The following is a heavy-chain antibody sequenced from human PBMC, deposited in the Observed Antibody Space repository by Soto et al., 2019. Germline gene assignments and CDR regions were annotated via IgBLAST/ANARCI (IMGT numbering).Heavy chain of an antibody. V-gene: IGHV4-31*03. CDR1: GASLSSGFYY. Sequence: QVQLQESGPGLVKPSQTLSLTCTVSGASLSSGFYYWTWIRQFPGQGLEWIGYIYYRGSTYYNPSRKRRLTMSIDTSKNQFSLKLTSVTAADTAVYYCARAEGYSSTWGLGDPWGQGTLVAVSS. CDR3: ARAEGYSSTWGLGDP. J-gene: IGHJ5*02. CDR2: IYYRGST. D-gene: IGHD2-2*01.